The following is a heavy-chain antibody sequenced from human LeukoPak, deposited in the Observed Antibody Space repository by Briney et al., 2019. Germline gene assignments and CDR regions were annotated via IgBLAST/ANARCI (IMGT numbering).Heavy chain of an antibody. CDR1: GFTFSSYG. CDR2: ISYDGSNK. D-gene: IGHD1-14*01. CDR3: AKNRQTHDYYYYYMDV. V-gene: IGHV3-30*18. J-gene: IGHJ6*03. Sequence: GGSLRLSCAASGFTFSSYGMHWVRQAPGKGLEWVAVISYDGSNKYYADSVKGRFTISRDNSKNTLYLQMNSLRAEDTAVYYCAKNRQTHDYYYYYMDVWGKGTTVTISS.